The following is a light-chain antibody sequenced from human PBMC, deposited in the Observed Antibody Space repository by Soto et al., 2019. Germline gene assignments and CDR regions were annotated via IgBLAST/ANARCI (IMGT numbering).Light chain of an antibody. CDR3: QQYGISPLT. J-gene: IGKJ4*01. V-gene: IGKV3-20*01. CDR2: GAS. CDR1: QSVSSSY. Sequence: EIVLTQSPGTRSLSPGERATLSCRASQSVSSSYLAWYQQKPGQSPRLLIYGASSRATGIPDRFSGSGSGTDFTLTISRREPDDFSVYYCQQYGISPLTCGGGTKVEIK.